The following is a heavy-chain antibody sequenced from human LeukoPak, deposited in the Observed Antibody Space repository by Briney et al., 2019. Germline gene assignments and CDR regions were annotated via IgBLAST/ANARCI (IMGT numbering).Heavy chain of an antibody. CDR2: ISHSGNT. J-gene: IGHJ4*02. CDR3: AREGYYYDSSGPIDY. CDR1: GGSISSAPYY. Sequence: PSQTLSLTCTVSGGSISSAPYYWSWIRQRAGKGLEWMGYISHSGNTYHNPSLKSRLNISADTSRNQFSLKLRSVTAADTALYFCAREGYYYDSSGPIDYWGQGTRVTVSS. D-gene: IGHD3-22*01. V-gene: IGHV4-31*03.